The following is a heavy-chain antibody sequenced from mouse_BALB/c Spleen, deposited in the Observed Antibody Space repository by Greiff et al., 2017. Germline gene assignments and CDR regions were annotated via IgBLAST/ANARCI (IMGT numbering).Heavy chain of an antibody. J-gene: IGHJ4*01. CDR2: IWTGGGT. D-gene: IGHD1-1*01. CDR3: VRGGIYYYGSSYAMDY. Sequence: VQLQESGPGLVAPSQSLSITCTVSGFSLTSYDISWIRQPPGKGLEWLGVIWTGGGTNYNSAFMSRLSISKDNSKSQVFLKMNSLQTDDTAIYYCVRGGIYYYGSSYAMDYWGQGTSVTVSS. CDR1: GFSLTSYD. V-gene: IGHV2-9-2*01.